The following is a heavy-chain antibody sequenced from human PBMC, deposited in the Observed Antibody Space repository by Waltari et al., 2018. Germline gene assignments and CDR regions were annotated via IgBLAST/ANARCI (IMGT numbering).Heavy chain of an antibody. D-gene: IGHD3-22*01. CDR1: GSTLTELS. V-gene: IGHV1-24*01. Sequence: QVQLVQSGAEVKKPGASVKVSGKVSGSTLTELSMPWVRQAHGTGLQWMGGFDPEDGETIYAQKFQGRVTMTEDTSTDTAYMELSSLRSEDTAVYYCATDVPELPYYDSSGYYLFGYWGQGTLVTVSS. CDR2: FDPEDGET. CDR3: ATDVPELPYYDSSGYYLFGY. J-gene: IGHJ4*02.